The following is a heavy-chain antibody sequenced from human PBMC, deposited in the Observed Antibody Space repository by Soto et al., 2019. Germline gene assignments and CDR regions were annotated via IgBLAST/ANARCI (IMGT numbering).Heavy chain of an antibody. CDR3: ARARLASSSWYKWAFDP. CDR2: IGGSDVST. CDR1: GFTFSGFA. Sequence: PGGSLRLSCVTSGFTFSGFAMTWVRQAPGKGLEWVSGIGGSDVSTSYADSVNGRFTISRDNAKNTLYLQMNSLRVEDTAVYFSARARLASSSWYKWAFDPWGQGTLVTVSS. J-gene: IGHJ5*02. V-gene: IGHV3-23*01. D-gene: IGHD6-13*01.